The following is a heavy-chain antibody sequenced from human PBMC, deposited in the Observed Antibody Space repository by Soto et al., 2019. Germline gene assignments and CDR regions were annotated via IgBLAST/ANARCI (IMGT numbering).Heavy chain of an antibody. CDR3: ARDRDSSCWYPRFDY. D-gene: IGHD6-19*01. J-gene: IGHJ4*02. V-gene: IGHV3-74*01. Sequence: GGSLRLSCAASGFTFSNYWMHWVRQGPGKGLVWVSRINSDETITSYADSVKGRLTISRDNAKNTLYLQMNSLRAEDTAGYYCARDRDSSCWYPRFDYWGQGTLVTVSS. CDR2: INSDETIT. CDR1: GFTFSNYW.